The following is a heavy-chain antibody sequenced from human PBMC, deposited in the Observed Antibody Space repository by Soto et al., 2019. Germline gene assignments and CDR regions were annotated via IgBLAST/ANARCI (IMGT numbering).Heavy chain of an antibody. CDR1: GFTFDDYA. V-gene: IGHV3-9*01. J-gene: IGHJ4*02. Sequence: GRFLRLSCAASGFTFDDYAMHWVRQAPGKGLEWVSGISWNSGSIGYADSVKGRFTISRDNAKNSLYLQMNSLRAEDTALYYCAKGSEHSSGWYYFDYWGQGTLVTVSS. D-gene: IGHD6-19*01. CDR3: AKGSEHSSGWYYFDY. CDR2: ISWNSGSI.